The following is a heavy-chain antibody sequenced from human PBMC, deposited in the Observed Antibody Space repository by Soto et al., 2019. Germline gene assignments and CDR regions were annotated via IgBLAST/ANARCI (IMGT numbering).Heavy chain of an antibody. CDR1: GFTVSSNY. CDR3: ARGGTLWYYDFSSGYHDAFDI. D-gene: IGHD3-3*01. CDR2: IYSGGST. Sequence: GSLRLSCAASGFTVSSNYMSWVRQAPGKGLEWVSVIYSGGSTYYADSVKGRFTISRDNSKNTLYLQMNSLRAEDTAVYYCARGGTLWYYDFSSGYHDAFDIWGQRTMVTVPS. V-gene: IGHV3-53*01. J-gene: IGHJ3*02.